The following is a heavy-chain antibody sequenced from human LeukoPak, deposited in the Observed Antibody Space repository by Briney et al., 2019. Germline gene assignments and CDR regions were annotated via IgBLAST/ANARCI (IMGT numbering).Heavy chain of an antibody. CDR3: ARAGHLTYYDILTGYSAWVY. D-gene: IGHD3-9*01. Sequence: SVKVSCKASGGTFSSYAISWVRQAPGQGLEWMGGIIPIFGTANYAQKFQGRVTITADESTSTAYMELSSLRSEDTAVYYCARAGHLTYYDILTGYSAWVYWGQGTLVTVSS. CDR1: GGTFSSYA. CDR2: IIPIFGTA. J-gene: IGHJ4*02. V-gene: IGHV1-69*01.